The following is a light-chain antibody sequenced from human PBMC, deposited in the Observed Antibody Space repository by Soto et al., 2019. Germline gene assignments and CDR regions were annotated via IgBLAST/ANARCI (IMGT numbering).Light chain of an antibody. Sequence: QSVLTQPPSVSGAPGQRVTISCTGSSSNIGAGYDVHWYQQLPGTAPKLLIYGNSNRPSGVPDRFSGSKSGTSASLAITGLQAEDEADSYCQSYDSSLSGCYVFGTGTKVTVL. CDR2: GNS. CDR3: QSYDSSLSGCYV. CDR1: SSNIGAGYD. V-gene: IGLV1-40*01. J-gene: IGLJ1*01.